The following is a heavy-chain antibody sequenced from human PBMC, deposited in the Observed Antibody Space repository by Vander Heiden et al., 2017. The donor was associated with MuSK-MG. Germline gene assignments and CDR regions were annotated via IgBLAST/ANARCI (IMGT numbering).Heavy chain of an antibody. J-gene: IGHJ4*02. CDR3: ARDRVGATGDYFDY. Sequence: QVQLVESGGCVVQPGRSLRLSCAASGFTFSSYAMHWVRQAPGKGLEWVAVISYDGSNKYYADSVKGRFTISRDNSKNTLYLQMNSLRAEDTAVYYCARDRVGATGDYFDYWGQGTLVTVSS. D-gene: IGHD1-26*01. CDR2: ISYDGSNK. V-gene: IGHV3-30*04. CDR1: GFTFSSYA.